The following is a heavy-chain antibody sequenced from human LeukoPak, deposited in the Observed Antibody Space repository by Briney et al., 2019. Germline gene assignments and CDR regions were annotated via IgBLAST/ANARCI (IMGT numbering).Heavy chain of an antibody. J-gene: IGHJ2*01. Sequence: GKGLECVSSIFPICGETHYADSVRGRFPISRDNSKSTLALQMNSLRAEDTAVYYCAKDRTLDYYDFFFQAEDGIRWRCTISAFLLTRSSDL. D-gene: IGHD3-22*01. V-gene: IGHV3-23*01. CDR3: AKDRTLDYYDFFFQAEDGIRWRCTISAFLLTRSSDL. CDR2: IFPICGET.